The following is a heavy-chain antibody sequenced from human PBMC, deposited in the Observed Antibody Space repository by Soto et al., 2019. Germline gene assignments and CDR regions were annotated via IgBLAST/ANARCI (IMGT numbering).Heavy chain of an antibody. J-gene: IGHJ5*02. D-gene: IGHD1-1*01. V-gene: IGHV3-23*01. CDR3: AKAQYDQSKLNWFDP. CDR2: ISGSGGST. CDR1: GFTFISYA. Sequence: GGSLRLSCAASGFTFISYAMSWVRQAPGKGLEWVSAISGSGGSTYYADSVKGRFTISRDNSKNTLYLQMNSLRAEDTAVYYCAKAQYDQSKLNWFDPWGQGTLVTVS.